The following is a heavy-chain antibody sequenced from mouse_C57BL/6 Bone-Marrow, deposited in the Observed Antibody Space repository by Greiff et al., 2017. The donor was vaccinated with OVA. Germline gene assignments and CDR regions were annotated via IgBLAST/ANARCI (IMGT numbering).Heavy chain of an antibody. CDR2: ISYSGST. CDR1: GYSITSGYD. J-gene: IGHJ2*01. V-gene: IGHV3-1*01. Sequence: EVKLMESGPGMVKPSQSLSLTCTVTGYSITSGYDWHWNRHFPGNKLEWIGYISYSGSTNYNPTSKSRISISHDKSTNHFFLKLNSVTTEDTATYYCAYGNPFDYWGQGTTLTVSS. D-gene: IGHD2-1*01. CDR3: AYGNPFDY.